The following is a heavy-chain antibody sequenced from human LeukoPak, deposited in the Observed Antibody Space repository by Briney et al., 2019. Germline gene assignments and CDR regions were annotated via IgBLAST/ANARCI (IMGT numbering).Heavy chain of an antibody. V-gene: IGHV3-7*01. J-gene: IGHJ4*02. CDR2: IKQSGSEK. CDR3: ASQITISYYFDY. Sequence: GGSLRLSCAASGFTFSSYWMSWVCQAPGTGLEWVANIKQSGSEKYYVDSVKGRFTISRDNAKNSLYLQMNSLRAEDTAVYYCASQITISYYFDYWGQGTLVTVSS. CDR1: GFTFSSYW. D-gene: IGHD3-10*01.